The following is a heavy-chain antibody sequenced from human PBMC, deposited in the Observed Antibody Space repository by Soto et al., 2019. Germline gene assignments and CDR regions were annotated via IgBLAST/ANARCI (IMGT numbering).Heavy chain of an antibody. D-gene: IGHD5-18*01. V-gene: IGHV4-59*04. CDR1: AGSISTNY. CDR2: ICSSGIP. J-gene: IGHJ6*02. CDR3: ACIFSGGYSYGFYYYGMDV. Sequence: SETLSLTCTVSAGSISTNYCSWIRQAPGRGKEWIGYICSSGIPVYTPSLKSRLTISVDPSKNLFSLQLTSVTAADTAVYYCACIFSGGYSYGFYYYGMDVWGQGTTVTVSS.